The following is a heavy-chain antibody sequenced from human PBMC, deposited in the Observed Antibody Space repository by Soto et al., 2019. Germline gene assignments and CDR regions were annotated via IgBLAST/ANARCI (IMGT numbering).Heavy chain of an antibody. D-gene: IGHD2-2*01. V-gene: IGHV3-9*01. J-gene: IGHJ6*02. Sequence: GGSLRLSCAASGFTFDDYAMHWVRQAPGKGLEWVSDISWNSGSIGYADSVKGRFTISRDNAKNSLYLQMNSLRAEDTAVYYCATGDTFYCSSTSCYPRGGYYYYYGMDVWGQGTTVTVSS. CDR2: ISWNSGSI. CDR3: ATGDTFYCSSTSCYPRGGYYYYYGMDV. CDR1: GFTFDDYA.